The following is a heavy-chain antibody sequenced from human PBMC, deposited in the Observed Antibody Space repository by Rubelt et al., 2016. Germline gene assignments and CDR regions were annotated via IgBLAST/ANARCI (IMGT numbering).Heavy chain of an antibody. CDR1: RGSVTTGAHY. D-gene: IGHD3-3*01. V-gene: IGHV4-39*01. J-gene: IGHJ4*02. CDR2: IHYSGTA. CDR3: ARHPAVPFWREGFDY. Sequence: QMQLQESGPGLVRPSETLSLTCTISRGSVTTGAHYWGWIRQPPGKRLEWIGSIHYSGTAIYNPSLKRRVTISKDSSKNQIRLFLTSVTAADTAVYFCARHPAVPFWREGFDYWGPGILVTVSS.